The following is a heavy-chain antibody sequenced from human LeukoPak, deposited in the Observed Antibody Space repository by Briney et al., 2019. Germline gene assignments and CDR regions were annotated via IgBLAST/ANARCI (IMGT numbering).Heavy chain of an antibody. CDR3: ARRRRWELLGGPVDY. V-gene: IGHV3-23*01. Sequence: PGGSLRLSCAASGFTFSSYAMSWVRQAPGKGREGFPAISGSGGSTYYADSVKGRFTISRDNSKNTLYLQMNSLRAEDTAVYYCARRRRWELLGGPVDYWGQGTLVTVSS. CDR1: GFTFSSYA. D-gene: IGHD1-26*01. CDR2: ISGSGGST. J-gene: IGHJ4*02.